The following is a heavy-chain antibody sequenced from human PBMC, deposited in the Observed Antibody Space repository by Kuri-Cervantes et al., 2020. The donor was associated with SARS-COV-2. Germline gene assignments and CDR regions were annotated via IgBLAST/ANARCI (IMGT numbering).Heavy chain of an antibody. CDR1: GFTFSSYW. CDR3: ARGYLMSSSWYGRRGYYFDY. CDR2: IKQDGSEK. J-gene: IGHJ4*02. Sequence: ETLSLTCAASGFTFSSYWMSWVRQAPGRGLEWVANIKQDGSEKYYVDSVKGRFTISRDNAKNSLCLQMNSLRAEDTAVYYCARGYLMSSSWYGRRGYYFDYWGQGTLVTVSS. D-gene: IGHD6-13*01. V-gene: IGHV3-7*01.